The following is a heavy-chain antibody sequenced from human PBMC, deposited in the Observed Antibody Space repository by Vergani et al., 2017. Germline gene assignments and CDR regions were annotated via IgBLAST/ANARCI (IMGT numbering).Heavy chain of an antibody. CDR3: AKNPGISTTRHYYAMDV. J-gene: IGHJ6*02. D-gene: IGHD1-14*01. CDR1: GFKFSDHY. Sequence: LEESGGGSVKPGGSLRLSCAASGFKFSDHYMSWIRQAPGKGLEWVSHISPGASTVSYTASVTGHFTVSRDNDNNSLTLDMTTLRVADTAVYYCAKNPGISTTRHYYAMDVWGQGTTVTVSS. CDR2: ISPGASTV. V-gene: IGHV3-11*04.